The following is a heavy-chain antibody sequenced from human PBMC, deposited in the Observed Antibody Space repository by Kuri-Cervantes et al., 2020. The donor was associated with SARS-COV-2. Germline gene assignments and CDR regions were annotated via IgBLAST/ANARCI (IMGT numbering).Heavy chain of an antibody. CDR2: ISYDGSNK. J-gene: IGHJ4*02. CDR3: AKLIIAAAGTEGPGY. D-gene: IGHD6-13*01. CDR1: GFTFSSYA. V-gene: IGHV3-30-3*02. Sequence: GGSLRLSCAASGFTFSSYAMHWVRQAPGKGLEWVAVISYDGSNKYYADSVKGRFTISRDNSKNTLYLQMNSLRAEDTAVYYCAKLIIAAAGTEGPGYWGQGTLVTVSS.